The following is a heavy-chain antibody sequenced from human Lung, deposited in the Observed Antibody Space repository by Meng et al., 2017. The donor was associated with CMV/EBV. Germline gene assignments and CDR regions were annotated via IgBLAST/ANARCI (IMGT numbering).Heavy chain of an antibody. V-gene: IGHV3-66*02. D-gene: IGHD3-16*01. Sequence: ESXKISCAASGFTVSSNYMSWVRQAPGKGLEWVSVIYSGGSTYYADSVKGRFTISRDNSKNTLYLQMNSLRAEDTAVYYCARDRGEGIDPWGQGALVTVSS. CDR2: IYSGGST. CDR1: GFTVSSNY. J-gene: IGHJ5*02. CDR3: ARDRGEGIDP.